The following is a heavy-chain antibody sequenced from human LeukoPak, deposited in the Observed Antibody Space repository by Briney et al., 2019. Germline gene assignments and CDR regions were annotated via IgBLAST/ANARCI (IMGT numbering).Heavy chain of an antibody. Sequence: SETLSLTCTASGGSISSSSYYWGWIRQPPGKGLEWIGSIYYSGSTYYNPSLKSRVTISVDTSKNQFSLKLSSVTAADTAVYYCARLLWFGELFPYYFDYWGQGTLVTVSS. CDR3: ARLLWFGELFPYYFDY. J-gene: IGHJ4*02. D-gene: IGHD3-10*01. V-gene: IGHV4-39*01. CDR2: IYYSGST. CDR1: GGSISSSSYY.